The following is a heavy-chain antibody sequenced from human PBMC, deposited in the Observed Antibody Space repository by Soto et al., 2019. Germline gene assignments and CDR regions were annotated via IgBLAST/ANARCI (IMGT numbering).Heavy chain of an antibody. J-gene: IGHJ5*02. V-gene: IGHV1-69*08. CDR1: GGTFSSYT. CDR2: IIPILGIA. D-gene: IGHD4-17*01. Sequence: QVQLVQSGAEVKKPGSSVKVSCKASGGTFSSYTISWVRQAPGQGLEWMGRIIPILGIANYAQKFQGRVTITADKSTSTAYMELSSLRSEDTAVYYCAREHVDYVDWFDPWGQGTLVTVSS. CDR3: AREHVDYVDWFDP.